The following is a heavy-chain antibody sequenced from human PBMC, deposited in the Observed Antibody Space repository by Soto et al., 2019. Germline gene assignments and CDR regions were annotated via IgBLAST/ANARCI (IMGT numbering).Heavy chain of an antibody. CDR1: GYTFTTFD. CDR3: ARDHCTTTNCYTSFYYYGMDV. CDR2: MNPNSGNT. J-gene: IGHJ6*02. V-gene: IGHV1-8*01. D-gene: IGHD2-2*02. Sequence: GASVKVSCKASGYTFTTFDINWVRQATGQGLEWVGWMNPNSGNTGYAQKFQGRVTMTRNTSISTAYMELGSLRSEDTAVYFCARDHCTTTNCYTSFYYYGMDVWGQGTTVTVSS.